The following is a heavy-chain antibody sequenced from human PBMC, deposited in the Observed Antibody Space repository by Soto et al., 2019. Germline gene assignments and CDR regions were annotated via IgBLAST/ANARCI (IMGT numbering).Heavy chain of an antibody. CDR3: ARGYYDFWSGSD. CDR2: TSYNENEK. D-gene: IGHD3-3*01. Sequence: QVHLVEPGGGVAHPGSPRSLSCAAPGSSFRSSPMPWARQAQGKGLEWVEVTSYNENEKYYADSVKGRFAISRDNSKKTLYLQMNSLRAEDTALYYCARGYYDFWSGSDWGQGTLVTVSS. CDR1: GSSFRSSP. J-gene: IGHJ4*02. V-gene: IGHV3-30*03.